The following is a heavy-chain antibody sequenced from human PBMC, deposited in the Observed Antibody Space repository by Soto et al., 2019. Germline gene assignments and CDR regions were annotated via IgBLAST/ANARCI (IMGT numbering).Heavy chain of an antibody. J-gene: IGHJ4*02. D-gene: IGHD6-19*01. CDR1: GYTFTSYY. V-gene: IGHV1-46*03. Sequence: QVQLVQSGAEVKKPGASVKVSCKASGYTFTSYYMHWVRQAPGQGLEWMGIINPSGGSTSYAQKFQSRVTMTRDTSTSTVYMELSSLRSEDTAVYYCARVRSPYSSGGYYFDYWGQGTLVTVSS. CDR2: INPSGGST. CDR3: ARVRSPYSSGGYYFDY.